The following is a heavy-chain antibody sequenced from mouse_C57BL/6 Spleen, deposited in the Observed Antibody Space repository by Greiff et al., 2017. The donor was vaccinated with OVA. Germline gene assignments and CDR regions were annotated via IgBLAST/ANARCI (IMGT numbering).Heavy chain of an antibody. V-gene: IGHV1-64*01. CDR3: ARIPFITTVVATDAMDY. Sequence: VQLQQSGAELVKPGASVKLSCKASGYTFTSYWMHWVKQRPGQGLEWIGMIHPNSGSTNYNEKFKSKATLTVDKSSSTAYMQLSSLTSEDSAVYYCARIPFITTVVATDAMDYWGQGTSVTVSS. D-gene: IGHD1-1*01. CDR1: GYTFTSYW. CDR2: IHPNSGST. J-gene: IGHJ4*01.